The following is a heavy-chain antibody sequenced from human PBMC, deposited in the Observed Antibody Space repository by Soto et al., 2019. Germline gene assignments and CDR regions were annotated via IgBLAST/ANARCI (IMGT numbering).Heavy chain of an antibody. CDR3: ARGRRTTVTTAYDY. V-gene: IGHV1-18*04. J-gene: IGHJ4*02. CDR1: GYTFTSYG. D-gene: IGHD4-17*01. CDR2: ISVYNANT. Sequence: ALVKVSCKTSGYTFTSYGFTWVRQAPGQGLEWMGWISVYNANTHYAQKFQGRVTMTTDTSTSTAFMELRSLRSDDTGVYYCARGRRTTVTTAYDYWGQGTLVTVSS.